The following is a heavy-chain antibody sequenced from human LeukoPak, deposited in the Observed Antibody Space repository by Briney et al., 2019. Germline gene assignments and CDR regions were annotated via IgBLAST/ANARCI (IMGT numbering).Heavy chain of an antibody. V-gene: IGHV3-23*01. Sequence: GGSLRLSCAASGFTFGSYAMSWVRQAPGKGLEWVSVISGSGGSTSYAQKFQGRVTMTRDTSTSTVYMELSSLRSEDTAVYYCARDSGMVRGTVDYWGQGTLVTVSS. CDR3: ARDSGMVRGTVDY. D-gene: IGHD3-10*01. CDR2: ISGSGGST. J-gene: IGHJ4*02. CDR1: GFTFGSYA.